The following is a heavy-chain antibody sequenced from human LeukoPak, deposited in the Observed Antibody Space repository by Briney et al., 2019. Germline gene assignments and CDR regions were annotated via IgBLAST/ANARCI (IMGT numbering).Heavy chain of an antibody. V-gene: IGHV4-34*01. CDR3: ARGARDIVVVPAARLDY. D-gene: IGHD2-2*01. Sequence: SETLSLTCAVYGGSFSGYYWSWIRQPPGKGLEWIGEINHSGSTNYNPSLKSRATISVDTSKNQFSLKLSSVTAADTAVYYCARGARDIVVVPAARLDYWGQGTLVTVSS. CDR1: GGSFSGYY. J-gene: IGHJ4*02. CDR2: INHSGST.